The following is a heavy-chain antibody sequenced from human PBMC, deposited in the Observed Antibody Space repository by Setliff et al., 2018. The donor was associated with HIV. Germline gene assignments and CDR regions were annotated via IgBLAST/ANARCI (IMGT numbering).Heavy chain of an antibody. Sequence: GASVKVSCKASGYTFTDYYIHWARQAPGQGLEWMGWIYPNTGGTNYAQKFQGRVTMTRDTSISTAYMELSRLRSDDTAVYYCARSTTADWGQGTMVTISS. CDR1: GYTFTDYY. CDR3: ARSTTAD. CDR2: IYPNTGGT. V-gene: IGHV1-2*02. J-gene: IGHJ4*02. D-gene: IGHD4-17*01.